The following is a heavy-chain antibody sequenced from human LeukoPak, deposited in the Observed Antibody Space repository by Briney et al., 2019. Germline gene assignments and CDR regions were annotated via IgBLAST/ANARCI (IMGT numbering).Heavy chain of an antibody. V-gene: IGHV4-61*02. D-gene: IGHD2-2*01. CDR2: IYTSGST. CDR3: ARVDPYCSSTSCSFDY. J-gene: IGHJ4*02. CDR1: GGSISSGSYY. Sequence: SETLSLTCTVSGGSISSGSYYWSWIRQPAGKGLEWIGRIYTSGSTNYNPSRKGRVTISVDTSKNQFSLKLSSVTAADTAVYYCARVDPYCSSTSCSFDYWGQGTLVTVSS.